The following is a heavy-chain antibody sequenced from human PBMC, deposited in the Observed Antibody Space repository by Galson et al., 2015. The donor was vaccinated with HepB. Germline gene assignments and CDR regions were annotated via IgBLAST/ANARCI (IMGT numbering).Heavy chain of an antibody. CDR3: ARLYSSGWYGSDY. V-gene: IGHV3-33*01. D-gene: IGHD6-19*01. J-gene: IGHJ4*02. CDR2: IWYDGSNK. Sequence: SLRLSCAASGFTFSSYGMHWVRQAPGKGLEWVAVIWYDGSNKYYADSVKGRFTISRDNSKNTLYLQMNSLRAEDTAVYYCARLYSSGWYGSDYWGQGTLVTVSS. CDR1: GFTFSSYG.